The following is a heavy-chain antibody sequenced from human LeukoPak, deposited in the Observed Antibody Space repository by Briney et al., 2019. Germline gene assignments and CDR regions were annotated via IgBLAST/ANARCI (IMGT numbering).Heavy chain of an antibody. J-gene: IGHJ4*02. Sequence: PSETLSLTCAVSGGSISSGGYSWSWIRQPPGKGLEWIGYIYYSGDTYYNPSLKSRVTMSLDTSKNQFSLNLSPVTAADTAVYYCARTARLLDYWGQGTLVTVSS. CDR3: ARTARLLDY. CDR1: GGSISSGGYS. D-gene: IGHD2-15*01. CDR2: IYYSGDT. V-gene: IGHV4-61*08.